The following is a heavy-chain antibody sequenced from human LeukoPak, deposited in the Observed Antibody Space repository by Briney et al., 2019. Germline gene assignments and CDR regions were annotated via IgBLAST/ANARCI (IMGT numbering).Heavy chain of an antibody. J-gene: IGHJ3*02. CDR2: ISSSSSYI. D-gene: IGHD4-17*01. Sequence: GGSLRLSCAASGFTFSSYWMSWVRQAPGKGLEWVSSISSSSSYIYYADSVKGRFTISRDNAKNSLYLQMNSLRAEDTAVYYCARVSTVIDAFDIWGQGTMVTVSS. CDR3: ARVSTVIDAFDI. CDR1: GFTFSSYW. V-gene: IGHV3-21*01.